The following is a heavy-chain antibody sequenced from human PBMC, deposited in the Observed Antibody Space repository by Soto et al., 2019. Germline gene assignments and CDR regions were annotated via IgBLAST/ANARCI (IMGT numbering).Heavy chain of an antibody. J-gene: IGHJ5*02. CDR2: ISNTGGGT. V-gene: IGHV3-23*01. CDR1: GVSFSPYA. Sequence: GGYLRLSCAVSGVSFSPYAMTWVRQALGKGLEWISTISNTGGGTFYAASVKGRFTISRDNSNNTVYLHMHSLRAEDTAVYFCAIGRRKSSGSKTCFDPWGRATLVTVST. D-gene: IGHD2-15*01. CDR3: AIGRRKSSGSKTCFDP.